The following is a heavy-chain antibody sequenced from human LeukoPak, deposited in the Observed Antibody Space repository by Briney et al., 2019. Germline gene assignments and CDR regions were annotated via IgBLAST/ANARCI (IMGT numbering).Heavy chain of an antibody. D-gene: IGHD3-16*01. CDR2: IHYDGSKE. V-gene: IGHV3-33*08. Sequence: PGGSLRLSCAASGFTFSTYAMSWVRQAPGKGLEWVAAIHYDGSKEYCADSMKGRVTVSRDDSKNTLYLQINSPRVEDTAVYYCARDLGDFWFDPWGQGILVVVSS. J-gene: IGHJ5*02. CDR1: GFTFSTYA. CDR3: ARDLGDFWFDP.